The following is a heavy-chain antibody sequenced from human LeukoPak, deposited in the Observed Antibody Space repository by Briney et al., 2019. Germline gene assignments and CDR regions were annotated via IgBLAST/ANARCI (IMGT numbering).Heavy chain of an antibody. V-gene: IGHV1-18*01. CDR3: ARDGGYDYSLCLY. Sequence: ASVKVSCKPSGYTFTRYGISWVRQAPGQGLEWRGWISAYNGITNYAQNLQGRVTMTTDTSASTAYMELRSLRFDDTAVYYCARDGGYDYSLCLYGGQGTLVTVSS. J-gene: IGHJ4*02. CDR2: ISAYNGIT. D-gene: IGHD5-12*01. CDR1: GYTFTRYG.